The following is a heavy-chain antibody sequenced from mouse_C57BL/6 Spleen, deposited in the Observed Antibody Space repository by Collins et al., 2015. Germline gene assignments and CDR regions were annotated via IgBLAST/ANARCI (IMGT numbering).Heavy chain of an antibody. J-gene: IGHJ1*03. CDR1: GYSITSGYD. D-gene: IGHD1-1*01. CDR2: ISYSGST. CDR3: ARGSSYRYFDV. V-gene: IGHV3-1*01. Sequence: DVQLQESGPGMVKPSQSLSLICTVTGYSITSGYDWHWIRHFPGNKLEWMGYISYSGSTNYNPSLKSRISITHDTSKNHFFLKLNSVTTEDTATYYCARGSSYRYFDVWGTGTTVTVSS.